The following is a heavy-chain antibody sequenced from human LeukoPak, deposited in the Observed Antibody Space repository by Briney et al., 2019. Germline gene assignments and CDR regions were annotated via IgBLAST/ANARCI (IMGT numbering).Heavy chain of an antibody. D-gene: IGHD6-6*01. CDR1: GFTFDDYA. J-gene: IGHJ3*02. V-gene: IGHV3-9*03. CDR2: ISWNSGSI. CDR3: AKGIAARPSDAFDI. Sequence: PGRSLRLSCAASGFTFDDYAMHWVRQAPGKGLEWVSGISWNSGSIGYADSVKGRFTISRDNAKNSLYLQMNSLRAEDMALYYCAKGIAARPSDAFDIWGQGTMVTVSS.